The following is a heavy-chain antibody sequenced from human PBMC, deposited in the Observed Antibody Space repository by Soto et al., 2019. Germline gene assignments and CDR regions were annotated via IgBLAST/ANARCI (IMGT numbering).Heavy chain of an antibody. D-gene: IGHD6-25*01. V-gene: IGHV3-23*01. CDR1: GFSLSNYV. Sequence: GGSLRLSCAASGFSLSNYVISWVRQAPGKGLEWVSIIREIGGSAYYADSVKGRFAISRDISNNTLCLRMDSLRAEDTAVYYCAIPGYSKCRSVHFDYWGQGTQVTVSS. CDR2: IREIGGSA. CDR3: AIPGYSKCRSVHFDY. J-gene: IGHJ4*02.